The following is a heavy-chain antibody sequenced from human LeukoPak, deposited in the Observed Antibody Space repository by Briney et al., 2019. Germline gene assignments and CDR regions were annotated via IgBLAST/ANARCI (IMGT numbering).Heavy chain of an antibody. CDR1: GYTFTSYA. V-gene: IGHV1-69*05. CDR3: ARARSPSSGYLLRDHNWFDP. Sequence: SVKVSCKASGYTFTSYAISWVRQAPGQGLEWMGGIIPIFGTANYAQKVQGRVTITTDESTTTAYMGLSSLRSEDTAVYYCARARSPSSGYLLRDHNWFDPWGQGTLVTVSS. CDR2: IIPIFGTA. D-gene: IGHD3-22*01. J-gene: IGHJ5*02.